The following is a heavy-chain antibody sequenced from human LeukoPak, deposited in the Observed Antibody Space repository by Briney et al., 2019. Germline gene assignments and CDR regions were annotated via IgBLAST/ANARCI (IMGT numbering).Heavy chain of an antibody. Sequence: SETLSLTCTVSGGSISSSGYYWGWIRQPPGKGLEWIGSIYYTGSTYYNPSLKSRVAISVDTSKNQFSLKLNSVTAADTALYYCARPESTFYLYAFDIWGQGTMVTVSS. CDR2: IYYTGST. J-gene: IGHJ3*02. V-gene: IGHV4-39*01. CDR1: GGSISSSGYY. D-gene: IGHD1-14*01. CDR3: ARPESTFYLYAFDI.